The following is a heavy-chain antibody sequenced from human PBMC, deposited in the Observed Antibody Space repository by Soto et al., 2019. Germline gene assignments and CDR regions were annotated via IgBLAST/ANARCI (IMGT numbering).Heavy chain of an antibody. CDR2: IKSKTDGGTT. V-gene: IGHV3-15*01. Sequence: EVQLVESGGGLVKPGGCLRLSCAASGFTFTNAWMNWVRQAPGKGLESIGRIKSKTDGGTTDYTAPVKGRFIISRDDSKNTLFLQMSSLQIEDTAVYYCVTDRLVWGQGTLVTVFS. CDR3: VTDRLV. J-gene: IGHJ4*02. CDR1: GFTFTNAW. D-gene: IGHD2-2*01.